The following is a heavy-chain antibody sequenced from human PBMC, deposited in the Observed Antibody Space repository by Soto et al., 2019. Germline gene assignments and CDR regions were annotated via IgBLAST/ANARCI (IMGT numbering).Heavy chain of an antibody. CDR3: TRSIGSGGVIGGFDY. D-gene: IGHD3-16*02. Sequence: QVQLVQSETEVKKPGSAVKVSCKASGGTFNTYAMNWVRQAPGQGLEWMGGIIPMFDTPRYAQKFQGRVTITVAESTTTAYMDLSSLRSDDTAVYYCTRSIGSGGVIGGFDYWVQGTLVTGSS. J-gene: IGHJ4*02. CDR1: GGTFNTYA. V-gene: IGHV1-69*01. CDR2: IIPMFDTP.